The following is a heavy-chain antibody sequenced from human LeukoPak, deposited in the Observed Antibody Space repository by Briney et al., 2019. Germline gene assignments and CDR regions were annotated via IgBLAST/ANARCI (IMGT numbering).Heavy chain of an antibody. J-gene: IGHJ4*02. CDR2: IYYSGGT. V-gene: IGHV4-59*01. Sequence: PSETLSLTCTVSGGSISSYYWSWIRQPPGKGLEWIGYIYYSGGTNYNPSLKSRVTISVDTSKNQFSLKLSSVTAADTAVYYCARIGSSGYCDYWGQGTLVTVSS. CDR3: ARIGSSGYCDY. CDR1: GGSISSYY. D-gene: IGHD3-22*01.